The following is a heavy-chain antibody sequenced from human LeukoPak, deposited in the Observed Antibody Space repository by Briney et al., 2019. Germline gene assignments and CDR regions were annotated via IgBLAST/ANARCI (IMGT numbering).Heavy chain of an antibody. CDR3: TRVSGYCTNGVCFLSYYYMDV. V-gene: IGHV3-49*04. CDR1: GFTFGDYA. Sequence: PGGSLRPSCTASGFTFGDYAMSWVRQAPGKGLEWVGFIRSKAYGGTTEYAASVKGRFTISRDDSKSIAYLQMNSVKTEDTAVYYCTRVSGYCTNGVCFLSYYYMDVWGKGTTVTVSS. J-gene: IGHJ6*03. CDR2: IRSKAYGGTT. D-gene: IGHD2-8*01.